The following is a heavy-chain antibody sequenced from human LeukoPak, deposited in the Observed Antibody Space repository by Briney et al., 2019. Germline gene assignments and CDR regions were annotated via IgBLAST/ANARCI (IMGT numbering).Heavy chain of an antibody. V-gene: IGHV3-11*01. CDR2: ISSSGSTI. D-gene: IGHD2-2*01. Sequence: SGGSLRLSCAASGFTFSDYYMSWVRQAPGKGLEWVSYISSSGSTIYYADSVKGRFTISRDNAKNSLYLQMNSLRAEDTAVYYCARVPAASSVNYHYGMDVWGQGTTVTVSS. CDR3: ARVPAASSVNYHYGMDV. CDR1: GFTFSDYY. J-gene: IGHJ6*02.